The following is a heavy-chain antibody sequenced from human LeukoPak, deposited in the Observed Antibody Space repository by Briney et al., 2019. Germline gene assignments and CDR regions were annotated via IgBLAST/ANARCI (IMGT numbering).Heavy chain of an antibody. CDR2: INPSGGST. Sequence: GSSVKVSCKASGGTFSSYTISWVRQAPGQGLEWMGIINPSGGSTSYAQKFQGRVTMTRDTSTSTVYMELSSLRSEDTAVYYCARDYDILTGTEDYWGQGTLVTVSS. CDR1: GGTFSSYT. D-gene: IGHD3-9*01. J-gene: IGHJ4*02. CDR3: ARDYDILTGTEDY. V-gene: IGHV1-46*01.